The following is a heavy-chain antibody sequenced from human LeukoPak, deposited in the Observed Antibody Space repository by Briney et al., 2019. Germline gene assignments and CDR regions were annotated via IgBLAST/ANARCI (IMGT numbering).Heavy chain of an antibody. CDR3: ANSAAVGTFY. CDR2: ISGSGGSST. J-gene: IGHJ4*02. D-gene: IGHD6-13*01. Sequence: GGSLRLSCAASEFTFSSYAMSWVRQAPGKGLEWVSAISGSGGSSTYYADSVKGRFTISRDNSKNTLYLQMNSLRAEDTAVYYCANSAAVGTFYWGQGTLVTVSS. CDR1: EFTFSSYA. V-gene: IGHV3-23*01.